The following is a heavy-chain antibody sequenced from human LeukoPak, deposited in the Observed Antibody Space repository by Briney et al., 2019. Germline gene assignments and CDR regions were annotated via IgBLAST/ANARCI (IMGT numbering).Heavy chain of an antibody. CDR2: IYHSGST. CDR1: GGSIRSADHY. CDR3: ARGLGYCSSTSCGPFDP. D-gene: IGHD2-2*01. Sequence: SETLSLTCSVSGGSIRSADHYWSWIRQPPGEGLEWIWYIYHSGSTYYNPSLKSRVTISVDRSKNQFSLKLSSVTAADTAVYYCARGLGYCSSTSCGPFDPWGQGTLVTVSS. V-gene: IGHV4-30-2*01. J-gene: IGHJ5*02.